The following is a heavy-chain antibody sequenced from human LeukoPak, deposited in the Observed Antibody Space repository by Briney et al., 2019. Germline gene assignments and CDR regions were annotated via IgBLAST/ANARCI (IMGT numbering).Heavy chain of an antibody. CDR1: GYTFTGYY. J-gene: IGHJ4*02. Sequence: ASVKVFCKASGYTFTGYYMNWVRQAPGQGLEWMGWINPNSGDTNYAQEFQGRVTMTRDTSISTAYMELSRLRSDDTAVYYCARDELLGLAYFDYWGQGTLVTVSS. CDR2: INPNSGDT. V-gene: IGHV1-2*02. D-gene: IGHD1-26*01. CDR3: ARDELLGLAYFDY.